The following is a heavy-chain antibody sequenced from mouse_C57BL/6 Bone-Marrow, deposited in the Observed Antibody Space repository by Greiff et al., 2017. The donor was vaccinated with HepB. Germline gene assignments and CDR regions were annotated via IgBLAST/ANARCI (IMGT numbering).Heavy chain of an antibody. J-gene: IGHJ4*01. Sequence: QVQLQQPGAELVKPGASVKMSCKASGYTFTSYWITWVKQRPGQGLEWIGDIYPGSGSTYYNEKFKGKATLTADKSSSTAYMELRSLTSEDSAVYFCAREGFDYDDAMDYWGQGTSVTVSS. CDR2: IYPGSGST. D-gene: IGHD2-4*01. CDR3: AREGFDYDDAMDY. CDR1: GYTFTSYW. V-gene: IGHV1-55*01.